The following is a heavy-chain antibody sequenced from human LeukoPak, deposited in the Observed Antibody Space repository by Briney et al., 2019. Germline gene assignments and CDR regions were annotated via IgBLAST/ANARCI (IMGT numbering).Heavy chain of an antibody. D-gene: IGHD3-22*01. CDR1: GFTFSDYY. Sequence: GGSLRLSCAASGFTFSDYYMSWIRQAPGKGLEWVSYISSSGSTIYYADSVKGRFTISRDNAKNTLYLQMNSLRAEDTAVYYCALIGLDSSGYYYDYFDYWGQGTLVTVSS. V-gene: IGHV3-11*04. CDR3: ALIGLDSSGYYYDYFDY. CDR2: ISSSGSTI. J-gene: IGHJ4*02.